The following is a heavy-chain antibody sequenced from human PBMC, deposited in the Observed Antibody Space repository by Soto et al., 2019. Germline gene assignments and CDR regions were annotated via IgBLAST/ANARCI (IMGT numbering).Heavy chain of an antibody. CDR2: ISSSSSYI. Sequence: KPGGSLRLSCAASGFTFSSYSMNWVRQAPGKGLEWVSSISSSSSYIYYADPVKGRFTISRDNAKNSLYLQMNSLRAEDTAVYYCARVHRRGSGRLYYYYGMDVWGQGTTVTVSS. V-gene: IGHV3-21*01. J-gene: IGHJ6*02. D-gene: IGHD3-10*01. CDR3: ARVHRRGSGRLYYYYGMDV. CDR1: GFTFSSYS.